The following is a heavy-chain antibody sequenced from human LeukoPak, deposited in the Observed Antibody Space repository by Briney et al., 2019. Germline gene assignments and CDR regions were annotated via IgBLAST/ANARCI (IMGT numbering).Heavy chain of an antibody. D-gene: IGHD3-22*01. J-gene: IGHJ5*02. CDR1: GYTFTGYY. CDR2: INPNSGGT. Sequence: GASVKVSCKASGYTFTGYYMHWVRQAPGQGLEWMGWINPNSGGTNYAQKFQGRVTMTRDTSISTAYVELSRLRSDDTAVYYCARASAYYYDSTWWFDPWGQGTLVTVSS. V-gene: IGHV1-2*02. CDR3: ARASAYYYDSTWWFDP.